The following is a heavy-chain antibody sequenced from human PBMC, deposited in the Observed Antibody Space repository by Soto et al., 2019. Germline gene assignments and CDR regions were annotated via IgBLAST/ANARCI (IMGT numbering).Heavy chain of an antibody. D-gene: IGHD3-3*01. CDR1: GGTFSSYA. J-gene: IGHJ6*02. V-gene: IGHV1-69*06. Sequence: SVKVSCKASGGTFSSYAISWVRQAPGQGLEWMGGITPIFGTANYAQKFQGRVTITADKSTSTAYMELSSLRSEDTAVYYCARGPYEFIDFSPYYYGMDVWGQGTTVTVSS. CDR2: ITPIFGTA. CDR3: ARGPYEFIDFSPYYYGMDV.